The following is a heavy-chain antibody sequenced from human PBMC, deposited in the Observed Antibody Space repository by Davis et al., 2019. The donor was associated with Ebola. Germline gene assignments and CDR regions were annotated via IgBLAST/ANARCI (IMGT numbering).Heavy chain of an antibody. Sequence: GESLKISCAASGFTFSSYWMSWVRQAPGKGLEWVASIKQDGSDKYYVDSVKGRFTISRDNAKKSLYLQMNSLRAEDTAVYYCARLTPRYYFDYWGQGTLVTVSS. CDR2: IKQDGSDK. CDR1: GFTFSSYW. V-gene: IGHV3-7*03. J-gene: IGHJ4*02. CDR3: ARLTPRYYFDY. D-gene: IGHD1-14*01.